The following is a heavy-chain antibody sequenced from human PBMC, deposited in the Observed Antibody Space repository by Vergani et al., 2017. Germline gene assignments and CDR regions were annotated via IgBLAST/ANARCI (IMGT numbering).Heavy chain of an antibody. Sequence: VQMVESGGGLVKPGGSLRLSCVASGFTFSHYSMNWVRQAPGKGLEWVAVISNDGGNKYYADSVKGRFSIYKDSTVYMLSLKMNSQRPNDTAVYDCVRGGRGDHCYFWSRLGPWGQGTRVIVSS. D-gene: IGHD2-15*01. CDR1: GFTFSHYS. CDR2: ISNDGGNK. V-gene: IGHV3-30*03. J-gene: IGHJ5*02. CDR3: VRGGRGDHCYFWSRLGP.